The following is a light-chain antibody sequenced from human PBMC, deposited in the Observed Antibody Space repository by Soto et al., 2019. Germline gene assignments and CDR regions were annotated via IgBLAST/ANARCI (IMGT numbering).Light chain of an antibody. CDR3: QQYNNWRT. CDR1: QSVSTN. Sequence: EIVMTQSPATLSVSPGERAPLSCRASQSVSTNLAWFQQKPGQAPRLLIYDASTRATGIPARISGSGSGTEFTLTISSLQSEDFAVYYCQQYNNWRTFGQGTKVDNK. CDR2: DAS. V-gene: IGKV3-15*01. J-gene: IGKJ1*01.